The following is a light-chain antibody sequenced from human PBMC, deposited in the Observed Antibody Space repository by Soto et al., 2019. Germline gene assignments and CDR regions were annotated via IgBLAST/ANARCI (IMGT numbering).Light chain of an antibody. CDR3: QQYGSSPAT. J-gene: IGKJ5*01. V-gene: IGKV3-20*01. CDR1: QSVSSSY. CDR2: APS. Sequence: ETVLTQSPVTLSLSPGERATLSCRASQSVSSSYLAWYQQKPGQAPRLLIYAPSSRATGIPDRFTASGSGKDFTLTISRLEPEDFAVYYCQQYGSSPATFGQGTRLEIK.